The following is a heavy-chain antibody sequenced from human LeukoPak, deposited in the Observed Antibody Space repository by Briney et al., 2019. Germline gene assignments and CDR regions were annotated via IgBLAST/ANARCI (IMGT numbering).Heavy chain of an antibody. D-gene: IGHD6-19*01. V-gene: IGHV3-30-3*01. CDR1: GFTFSRFW. CDR2: ISYDGSNK. J-gene: IGHJ3*02. CDR3: ARDREQWLVTAFDI. Sequence: PGGSLRLSCAASGFTFSRFWMSWVRQAPGKGLEWVAVISYDGSNKYYADSVKGRFTISRDNSKNTLYLQMNSLRSEDTAVYYCARDREQWLVTAFDIWGQGTMVTVSS.